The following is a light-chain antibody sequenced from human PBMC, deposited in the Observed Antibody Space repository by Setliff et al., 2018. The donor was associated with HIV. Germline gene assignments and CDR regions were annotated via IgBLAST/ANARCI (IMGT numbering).Light chain of an antibody. V-gene: IGLV2-11*01. CDR1: NSDVGGYNH. CDR2: DVT. Sequence: QSALTQPRSGSGSPEKSVTISCTGTNSDVGGYNHVSWYQQHPGKAPKLLIYDVTNRPSGVPDRFSGSKSGNTASLTISGLQAEDEADYYCCSYAGNSGYVFGTGTKVTVL. CDR3: CSYAGNSGYV. J-gene: IGLJ1*01.